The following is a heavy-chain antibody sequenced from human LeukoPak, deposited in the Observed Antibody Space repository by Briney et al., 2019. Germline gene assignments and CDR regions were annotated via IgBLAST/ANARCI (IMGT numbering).Heavy chain of an antibody. V-gene: IGHV3-23*01. Sequence: GGSLRLSCAASGFTFSSYAMRWVRQAPGKGLEWVSFIRGGGGNAYYADSVKGRFTISRDNSKNTLYLQMNSLRAEDTAVYYCATGVRVGVSHFDFGGQGTVTTV. D-gene: IGHD1-26*01. CDR3: ATGVRVGVSHFDF. CDR2: IRGGGGNA. J-gene: IGHJ4*02. CDR1: GFTFSSYA.